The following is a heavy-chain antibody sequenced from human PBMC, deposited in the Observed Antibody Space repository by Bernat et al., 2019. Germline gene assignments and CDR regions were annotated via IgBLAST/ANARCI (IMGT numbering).Heavy chain of an antibody. V-gene: IGHV3-7*03. CDR2: IKTDGSEK. J-gene: IGHJ4*02. CDR3: VRDHDGATILGPRLDY. CDR1: GFTFSNYF. Sequence: EVQLVESGGGLVQPGGSLRLSCTASGFTFSNYFMAWVRQAPGKGLEWVADIKTDGSEKYYVDSVKSPFTIPRDNARNLLSLKVNSLRAEDTAVYFCVRDHDGATILGPRLDYWGQGTLVTVYS. D-gene: IGHD3-3*01.